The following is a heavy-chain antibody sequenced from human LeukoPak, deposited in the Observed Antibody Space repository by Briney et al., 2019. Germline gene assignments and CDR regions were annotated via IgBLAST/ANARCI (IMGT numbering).Heavy chain of an antibody. CDR2: MNPNSGNT. CDR1: GYTFTSYD. Sequence: ASVKVSCKASGYTFTSYDINWVRQATGQGLEWMGWMNPNSGNTGYAQKFQGRVTMTRNTSISTAYMELSSLRSEDTAVYYCATSFSSSWDWFDPWGQGTLVTVSS. J-gene: IGHJ5*02. V-gene: IGHV1-8*01. D-gene: IGHD6-13*01. CDR3: ATSFSSSWDWFDP.